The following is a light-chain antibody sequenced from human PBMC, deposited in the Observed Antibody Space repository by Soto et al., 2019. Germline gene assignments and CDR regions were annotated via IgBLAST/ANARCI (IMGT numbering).Light chain of an antibody. V-gene: IGKV3-15*01. J-gene: IGKJ1*01. Sequence: EIVLAQSPASLSVPPGEGVTVSCRASQRVDINLAWYQQKPGQAPRLVIYGASTRATDMPGTFSGSGSGTEFTLTISSLQSEDFGVYYCQQYKNWPRTFGQGTKVDIK. CDR3: QQYKNWPRT. CDR2: GAS. CDR1: QRVDIN.